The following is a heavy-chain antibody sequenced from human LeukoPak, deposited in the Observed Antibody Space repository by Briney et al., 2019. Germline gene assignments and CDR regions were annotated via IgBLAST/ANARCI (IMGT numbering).Heavy chain of an antibody. CDR1: GGSFSGYY. Sequence: SETLSLTCAVYGGSFSGYYWSWIRQPPGKGLEWIGEINHSGSTNYNPSLKSRVTISVDTSKNQFSLKLSSVTAADTAVYYCARGPVWWGEIDYWGQGTLVTVSS. CDR2: INHSGST. J-gene: IGHJ4*02. D-gene: IGHD3-10*01. CDR3: ARGPVWWGEIDY. V-gene: IGHV4-34*01.